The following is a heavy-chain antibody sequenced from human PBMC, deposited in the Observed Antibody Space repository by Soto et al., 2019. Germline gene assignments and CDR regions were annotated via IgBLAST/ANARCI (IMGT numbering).Heavy chain of an antibody. Sequence: PGGSLRLSCAVSGFTFTNNWIHWVRQAPGKGLLWVSRLTGGTATGYADSVRGRFTISGDAAKNTLYLQMNDLRAEDTAVYYCTTVFDYSGRGTLVTVSS. CDR1: GFTFTNNW. CDR3: TTVFDY. D-gene: IGHD1-1*01. J-gene: IGHJ4*02. V-gene: IGHV3-74*01. CDR2: LTGGTAT.